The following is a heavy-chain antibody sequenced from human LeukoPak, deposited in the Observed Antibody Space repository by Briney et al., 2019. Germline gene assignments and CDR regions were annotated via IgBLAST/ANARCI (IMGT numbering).Heavy chain of an antibody. CDR1: GCSISSSSYY. D-gene: IGHD6-13*01. Sequence: SETLSLTCTVSGCSISSSSYYWGWIRQPPGKGLEWIGSIYYSGSTYYNPPLKSRVTISVDTSKNQFSMKLSSVTAADTAVYYCAREARQQLGPHCDYWGQGTLVTVSS. CDR3: AREARQQLGPHCDY. J-gene: IGHJ4*02. V-gene: IGHV4-39*07. CDR2: IYYSGST.